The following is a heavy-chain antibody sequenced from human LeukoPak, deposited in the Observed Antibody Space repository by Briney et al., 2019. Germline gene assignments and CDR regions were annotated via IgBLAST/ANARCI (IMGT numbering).Heavy chain of an antibody. V-gene: IGHV4-34*01. J-gene: IGHJ5*02. CDR2: INHSGST. D-gene: IGHD3-10*01. Sequence: SETLSLTCAVYGGSFSGYYWSWIRQPPGKGLEWIGEINHSGSTNYNPSLKSRVTISVDTSKNQFSLKLSSVTAADTAVYYCARVVRGVIRWFDPWGQGTLVTVSS. CDR1: GGSFSGYY. CDR3: ARVVRGVIRWFDP.